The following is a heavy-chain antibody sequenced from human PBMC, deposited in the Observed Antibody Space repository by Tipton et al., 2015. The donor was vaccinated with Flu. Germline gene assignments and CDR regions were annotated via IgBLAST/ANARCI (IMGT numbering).Heavy chain of an antibody. CDR3: ARLSYYDVDLKNFYFDY. Sequence: TLSLTCTVSSGSIRSTNYFCAWIRQPPGKRLELIGSIYPSGTTYYNPSLKSRVTISVDTSKSQFSLKLRSVTAADTAVYYCARLSYYDVDLKNFYFDYWGQGALVTASS. V-gene: IGHV4-39*01. CDR1: SGSIRSTNYF. CDR2: IYPSGTT. J-gene: IGHJ4*02. D-gene: IGHD3-10*02.